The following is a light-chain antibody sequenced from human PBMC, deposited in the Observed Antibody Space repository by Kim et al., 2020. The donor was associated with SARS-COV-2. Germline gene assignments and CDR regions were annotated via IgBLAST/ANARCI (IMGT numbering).Light chain of an antibody. CDR2: DVS. Sequence: GQSITISCTGTSSDVGAYNYVSWYQLHPGKATELMIFDVSERPSGISNRFSGSKSGNTAYLTISGLQAEDEADYYCCSYATSRSYVFGTGTTVTVL. CDR1: SSDVGAYNY. V-gene: IGLV2-14*04. CDR3: CSYATSRSYV. J-gene: IGLJ1*01.